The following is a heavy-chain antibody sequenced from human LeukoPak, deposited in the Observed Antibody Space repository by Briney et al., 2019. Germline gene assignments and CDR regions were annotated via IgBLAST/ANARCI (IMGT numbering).Heavy chain of an antibody. D-gene: IGHD4-17*01. CDR2: ISYDGSNK. V-gene: IGHV3-30-3*01. Sequence: GGSLRLSCAASGFTFSSYAMHWVRQAPGKGLEWVAVISYDGSNKYYADSVKGRFTISRDNSKNTLYLQMNSLRAEDTAVYFCVRALIDYGDLNSFDSWGQGTVVTVSS. CDR1: GFTFSSYA. J-gene: IGHJ5*01. CDR3: VRALIDYGDLNSFDS.